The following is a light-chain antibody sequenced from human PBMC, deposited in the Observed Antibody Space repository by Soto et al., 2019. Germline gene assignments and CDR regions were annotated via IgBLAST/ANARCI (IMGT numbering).Light chain of an antibody. J-gene: IGKJ1*01. CDR3: QQYSTNST. CDR1: QTISSW. CDR2: KAS. V-gene: IGKV1-5*03. Sequence: DIQMTQSPYTLSGSVGDRGTITCRASQTISSWWARYQQKPGKAPKLLIYKASTLKSGVPSRFSGSGSGTEFTLTISSLPPDDFATYYCQQYSTNSTFGQGTKVDIK.